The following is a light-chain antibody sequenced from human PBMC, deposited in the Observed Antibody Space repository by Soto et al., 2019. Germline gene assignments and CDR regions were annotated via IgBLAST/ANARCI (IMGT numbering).Light chain of an antibody. CDR3: QQYTTFCT. CDR2: DAS. CDR1: QTISNW. Sequence: DIQMTQSPSTLSASVGDRVTITCRASQTISNWLAWYQQKPGKAPKLLIYDASNLESGVPSRFSGSGSGTEFTLTISSLQPDDFATYYCQQYTTFCTFGQGTKVDIK. J-gene: IGKJ1*01. V-gene: IGKV1-5*01.